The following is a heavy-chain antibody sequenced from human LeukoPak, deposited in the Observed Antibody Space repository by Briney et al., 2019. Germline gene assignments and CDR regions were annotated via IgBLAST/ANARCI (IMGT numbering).Heavy chain of an antibody. CDR3: ARDPGYYDSSGLIDY. CDR1: GGSFNGYY. V-gene: IGHV4-34*01. D-gene: IGHD3-22*01. Sequence: SETLSVTCAVYGGSFNGYYWSWIRQPQGKGLEWIGEINHSGSTNYNPSLKSRVTISVDTSKNQFSLKLSSVTAADTAVYYCARDPGYYDSSGLIDYWGQGTLVTVSS. CDR2: INHSGST. J-gene: IGHJ4*02.